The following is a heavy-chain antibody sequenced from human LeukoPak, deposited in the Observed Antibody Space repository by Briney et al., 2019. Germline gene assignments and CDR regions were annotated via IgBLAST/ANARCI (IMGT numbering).Heavy chain of an antibody. Sequence: ASVNVSCKASGYTFTSYGISWVRQAPGQGLEWMGWISAYNGNTNYAQKLQGRVTMTTDTSTSTAYMELRSLRSDDTAVYYCAVNIVATLFENYWGQGTLVTVSS. CDR2: ISAYNGNT. D-gene: IGHD5-12*01. CDR3: AVNIVATLFENY. CDR1: GYTFTSYG. V-gene: IGHV1-18*01. J-gene: IGHJ4*02.